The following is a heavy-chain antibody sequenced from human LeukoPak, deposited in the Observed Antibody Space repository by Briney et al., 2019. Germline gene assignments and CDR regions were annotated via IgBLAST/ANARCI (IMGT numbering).Heavy chain of an antibody. CDR2: ISAYNGNT. D-gene: IGHD6-19*01. CDR1: GYTFTSYG. Sequence: ASVTVSFKASGYTFTSYGISWVRQAPGQGLEWMGWISAYNGNTNYAQKLQGRVTMTTDTSTSTAYMELRSLRSDGTAVYYCARDEWLTPYDYWGQGTLVTVSS. J-gene: IGHJ4*02. CDR3: ARDEWLTPYDY. V-gene: IGHV1-18*01.